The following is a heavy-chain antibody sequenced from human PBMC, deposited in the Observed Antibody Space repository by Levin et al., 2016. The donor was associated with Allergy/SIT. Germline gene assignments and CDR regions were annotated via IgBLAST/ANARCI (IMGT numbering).Heavy chain of an antibody. V-gene: IGHV3-48*02. Sequence: WIRQPPGKGLEWVSYISSSSSTIYYADSVKGRFTISRDNAKNSLYLQMNSLRDEDTAVYYCARGLTGTTLLGYYYYGMDVWGQGTTVTVSS. D-gene: IGHD1-14*01. CDR2: ISSSSSTI. J-gene: IGHJ6*02. CDR3: ARGLTGTTLLGYYYYGMDV.